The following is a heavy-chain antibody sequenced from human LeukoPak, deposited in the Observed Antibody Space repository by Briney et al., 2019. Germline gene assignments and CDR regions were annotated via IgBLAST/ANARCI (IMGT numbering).Heavy chain of an antibody. CDR1: GFTFSDYY. Sequence: GGSLRLSCAASGFTFSDYYMSWIRQAPGKGLEWVSYTSSSGGTIYYADSVKGRFTISRDNAKNSLYLQMNSLRAEGTAVYFCARRYCSSTSCFYFDYWGQGTLVTVSS. J-gene: IGHJ4*02. V-gene: IGHV3-11*04. CDR2: TSSSGGTI. D-gene: IGHD2-2*01. CDR3: ARRYCSSTSCFYFDY.